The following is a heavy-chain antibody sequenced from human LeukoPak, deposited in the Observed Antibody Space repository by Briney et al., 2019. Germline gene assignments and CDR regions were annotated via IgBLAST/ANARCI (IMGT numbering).Heavy chain of an antibody. V-gene: IGHV3-53*01. J-gene: IGHJ4*02. CDR2: IYSGGST. Sequence: GGSLRLSCAASGFTVSRNYMSWVRQAPGKGLEWVSVIYSGGSTYYADSVKGRFTISRDNSKNTLYLQMNSLRAEDTAVYYCARDLYYDSSGPFDYWGQGTLVTVSS. CDR3: ARDLYYDSSGPFDY. D-gene: IGHD3-22*01. CDR1: GFTVSRNY.